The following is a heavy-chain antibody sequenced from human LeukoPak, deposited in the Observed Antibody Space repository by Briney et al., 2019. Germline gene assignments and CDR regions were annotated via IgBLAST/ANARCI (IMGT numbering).Heavy chain of an antibody. CDR2: INHSGST. V-gene: IGHV4-34*01. CDR1: GGSFSGYY. D-gene: IGHD3-22*01. Sequence: PSETLSLTCAVFGGSFSGYYWTWIRQPPGKGLDWIGEINHSGSTNYNPSLKSRVTISVDTSKHQFSLRLNSVTAADTAVYYCARGPVVDYFDGSGYYYFDSWGQGTPVTVSS. CDR3: ARGPVVDYFDGSGYYYFDS. J-gene: IGHJ4*02.